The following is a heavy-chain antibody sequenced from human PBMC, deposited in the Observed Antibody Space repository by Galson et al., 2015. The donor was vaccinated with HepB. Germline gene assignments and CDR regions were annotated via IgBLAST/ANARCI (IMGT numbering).Heavy chain of an antibody. J-gene: IGHJ4*02. Sequence: SLRLSCAASGFTFSSYAMSWVRQAPGKGLEWVSAISGSGGSTYYADSVKGRFTISRDNSKNTLYLQMNSLRAEDTAVYYCAKACVDILTGYPYYFDYWGQGTLVTVSS. V-gene: IGHV3-23*01. CDR3: AKACVDILTGYPYYFDY. CDR2: ISGSGGST. CDR1: GFTFSSYA. D-gene: IGHD3-9*01.